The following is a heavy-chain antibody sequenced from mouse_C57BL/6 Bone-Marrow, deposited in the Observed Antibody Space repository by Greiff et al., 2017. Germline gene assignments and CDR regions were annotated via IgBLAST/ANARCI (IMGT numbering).Heavy chain of an antibody. D-gene: IGHD2-1*01. CDR3: ARHAGGNYPRAMDY. CDR1: GFTFSDYG. V-gene: IGHV5-15*01. CDR2: ISNLAYSI. Sequence: EVKVVESGGGLVQPGGSLTLSCAASGFTFSDYGMAWVRQAPRKGPEWVAFISNLAYSIYYADTVTGRFTISRENAKNTLYLEMSSLRSEDTAMYYCARHAGGNYPRAMDYWGQGTSVTVSS. J-gene: IGHJ4*01.